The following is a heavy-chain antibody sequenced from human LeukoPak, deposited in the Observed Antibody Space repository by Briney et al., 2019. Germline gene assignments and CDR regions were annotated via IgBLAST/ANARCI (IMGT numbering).Heavy chain of an antibody. CDR1: GGTFSSYA. J-gene: IGHJ4*02. CDR2: IIPIFGTA. Sequence: GASVKVSCKASGGTFSSYAISWVRQAPGQGLEWMGGIIPIFGTANYAQKFQGRVTITADESTSTAYMELSSLRAEDTAVYYCAKENPQLLWFGELSEGGDYWGQGTLVTVSS. V-gene: IGHV1-69*13. D-gene: IGHD3-10*01. CDR3: AKENPQLLWFGELSEGGDY.